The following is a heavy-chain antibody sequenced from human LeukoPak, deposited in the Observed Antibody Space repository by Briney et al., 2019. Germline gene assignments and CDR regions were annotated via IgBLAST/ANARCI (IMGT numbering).Heavy chain of an antibody. J-gene: IGHJ5*02. CDR3: ARHFVRITMIVVATKGGFDP. D-gene: IGHD3-22*01. CDR2: IYYSGST. Sequence: PSETLSLTCTVSGGSISSSSYYWGWIRQPPGKGLEWIGSIYYSGSTYYNPPLKSRVTISVDTSKNQFSLKLSSVTAADTAVYYCARHFVRITMIVVATKGGFDPWGQGTLVTVSS. V-gene: IGHV4-39*01. CDR1: GGSISSSSYY.